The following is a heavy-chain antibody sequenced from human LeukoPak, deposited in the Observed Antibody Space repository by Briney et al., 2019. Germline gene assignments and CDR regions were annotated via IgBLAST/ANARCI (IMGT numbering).Heavy chain of an antibody. J-gene: IGHJ1*01. CDR2: ISAYNGNT. V-gene: IGHV1-18*01. CDR1: GYTFTSYG. CDR3: ARDGWQWLVLPEYFQH. Sequence: ASVKVSCKASGYTFTSYGISWVRQAPGQGLEWMGWISAYNGNTSYAQKLQGRVTMTTDTSTSTAYMELRSLRSDDTAVYYCARDGWQWLVLPEYFQHWGQGTLVTVSS. D-gene: IGHD6-19*01.